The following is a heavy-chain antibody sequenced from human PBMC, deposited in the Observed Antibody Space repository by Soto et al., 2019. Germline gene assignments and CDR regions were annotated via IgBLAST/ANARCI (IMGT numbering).Heavy chain of an antibody. V-gene: IGHV3-21*01. J-gene: IGHJ6*02. Sequence: PGGSLRLSCAASGFTFSSYSMNWVRQAPGKGLEWVSSISSSSSYIYYADSVKGRFTISRDNAKNSLYLQMNSLRAEDTAVYYCARLSGYCTNGVCCTGNYYYGMDVWGQGTTVTVSS. CDR3: ARLSGYCTNGVCCTGNYYYGMDV. D-gene: IGHD2-8*01. CDR1: GFTFSSYS. CDR2: ISSSSSYI.